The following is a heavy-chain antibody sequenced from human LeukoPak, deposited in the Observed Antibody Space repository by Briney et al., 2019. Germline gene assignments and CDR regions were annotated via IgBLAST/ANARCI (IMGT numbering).Heavy chain of an antibody. CDR3: ARALVGY. V-gene: IGHV3-11*04. D-gene: IGHD3-16*01. CDR2: ISSSGSTI. Sequence: LSLTCTVSGGSISSYYWSWIRQPPGKGLEWVSYISSSGSTIYYADSVKGRFTISRDNAKNSLYLQMNSLRAEDTAVYYCARALVGYWGQGTLVTVSS. CDR1: GGSISSYY. J-gene: IGHJ4*02.